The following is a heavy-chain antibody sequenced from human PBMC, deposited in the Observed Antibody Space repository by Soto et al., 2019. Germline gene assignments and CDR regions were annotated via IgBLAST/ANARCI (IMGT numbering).Heavy chain of an antibody. J-gene: IGHJ3*02. CDR1: EFIFSSYA. Sequence: KAVGSLRLSCAAAEFIFSSYAMTWVRHAPGKGLEWVSSISSSSSYIYYADSVKGRFTISRDNAKNSLYLQMNSLRAEDTAVYYCARDLYDFWSGYSGVVSAFDIWGQGTMVTVSS. CDR3: ARDLYDFWSGYSGVVSAFDI. D-gene: IGHD3-3*01. V-gene: IGHV3-21*01. CDR2: ISSSSSYI.